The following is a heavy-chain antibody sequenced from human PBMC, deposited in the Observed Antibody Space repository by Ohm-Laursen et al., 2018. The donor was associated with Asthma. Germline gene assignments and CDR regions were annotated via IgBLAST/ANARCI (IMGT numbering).Heavy chain of an antibody. CDR3: AKDVFAGPNVVVVTAADC. D-gene: IGHD2-21*02. J-gene: IGHJ4*02. V-gene: IGHV3-23*01. CDR2: VSANSGKT. Sequence: LTLTCAASGFTFSSYAMTWVRQAPGKGLEWVAGVSANSGKTRYADSVKGRFTISRDNPKNILYLQMNSLRADDTAVYFCAKDVFAGPNVVVVTAADCWGQGTLVTVSS. CDR1: GFTFSSYA.